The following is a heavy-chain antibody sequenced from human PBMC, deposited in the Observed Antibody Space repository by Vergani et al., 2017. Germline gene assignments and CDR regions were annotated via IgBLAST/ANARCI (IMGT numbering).Heavy chain of an antibody. Sequence: EVQLVQSGAEVKKPGESLKISCKGSGYSFTSYWIGWVRQMPGKGLEWMGIIYPGDSDTRYSPSFQGKVTISADKSISTAYLQLSSLKASDTAMYYCARPGSSSWEYDAFDIGGQGTMVTVSS. D-gene: IGHD6-13*01. CDR3: ARPGSSSWEYDAFDI. V-gene: IGHV5-51*03. J-gene: IGHJ3*02. CDR1: GYSFTSYW. CDR2: IYPGDSDT.